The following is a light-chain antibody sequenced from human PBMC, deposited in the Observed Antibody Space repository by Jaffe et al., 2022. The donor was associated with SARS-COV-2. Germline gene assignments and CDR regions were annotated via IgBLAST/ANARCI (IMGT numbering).Light chain of an antibody. J-gene: IGLJ1*01. Sequence: SFELTQTPSVSVSPGQTATFTCSGHKLGEKYCSWFQQKPGQSPVLVIYQDNKRPSGIPERFSGSNSGNTATLTISGTQAMDEADYYCLAWDSDTHNYVFGTGTTVTVL. CDR1: KLGEKY. CDR2: QDN. V-gene: IGLV3-1*01. CDR3: LAWDSDTHNYV.